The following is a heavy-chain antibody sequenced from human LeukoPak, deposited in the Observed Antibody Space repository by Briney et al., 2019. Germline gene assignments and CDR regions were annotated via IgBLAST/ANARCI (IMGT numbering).Heavy chain of an antibody. Sequence: GGSLRLSCAASGFTFSSYNMNWVRQAPGKGLEWVSYISDSSTTIYYADSVKGRFTISRDNAKNSLYLQMNSLRAEDTAVYYCARDGGYYDSSGDAFDIWGQGTMVTVSS. V-gene: IGHV3-48*01. D-gene: IGHD3-22*01. CDR1: GFTFSSYN. CDR2: ISDSSTTI. CDR3: ARDGGYYDSSGDAFDI. J-gene: IGHJ3*02.